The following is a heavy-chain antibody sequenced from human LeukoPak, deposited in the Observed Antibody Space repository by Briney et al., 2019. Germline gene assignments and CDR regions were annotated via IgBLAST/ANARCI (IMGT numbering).Heavy chain of an antibody. J-gene: IGHJ4*02. CDR3: ARDSSDYGEDY. Sequence: GGSLRLSCAASGSTFSSYWMSWVRQAPGKGLEWVANIKQDGSEKYHVDSVKGRFTISRDNAKNSLYLQMNSLRAEDTAVYYCARDSSDYGEDYWGQGTLVTVSS. D-gene: IGHD4-17*01. CDR2: IKQDGSEK. CDR1: GSTFSSYW. V-gene: IGHV3-7*01.